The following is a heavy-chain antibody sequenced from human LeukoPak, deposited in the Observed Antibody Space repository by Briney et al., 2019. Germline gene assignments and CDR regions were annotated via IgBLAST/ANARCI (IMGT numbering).Heavy chain of an antibody. V-gene: IGHV3-23*01. CDR1: GFTFSSYA. D-gene: IGHD1-26*01. CDR2: ISGSGGST. Sequence: PGGSLRLSCAASGFTFSSYAMSWVRQAPGKGLEWVSAISGSGGSTYSADSVKGRFTISRDNSKNTLYLQMNSLRAEDTAVYYCARDKGSWELLGWFDPWGQGTLVTVSS. CDR3: ARDKGSWELLGWFDP. J-gene: IGHJ5*02.